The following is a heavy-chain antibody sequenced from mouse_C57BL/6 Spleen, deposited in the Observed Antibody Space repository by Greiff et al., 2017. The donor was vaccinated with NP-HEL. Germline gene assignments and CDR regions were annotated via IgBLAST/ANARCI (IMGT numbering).Heavy chain of an antibody. D-gene: IGHD4-1*01. CDR3: ARDSGTGAWFAY. Sequence: ESGPGLVKPSQSLSLTCSVTGYSITSGYYWNWIRQFPGNKLEWMGYISYDGSNNYNPSLKNRISITRDTSKNQFFLKLNSVTTEDTATYYCARDSGTGAWFAYWGQGTLVTVSA. J-gene: IGHJ3*01. CDR1: GYSITSGYY. CDR2: ISYDGSN. V-gene: IGHV3-6*01.